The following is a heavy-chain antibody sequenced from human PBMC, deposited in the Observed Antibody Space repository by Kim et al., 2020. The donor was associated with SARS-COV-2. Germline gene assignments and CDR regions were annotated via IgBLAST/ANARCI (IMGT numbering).Heavy chain of an antibody. J-gene: IGHJ3*02. D-gene: IGHD2-15*01. V-gene: IGHV1-18*01. CDR3: AREGGYCSGGRCWTDAYAI. CDR1: GYTFTSYG. CDR2: ISAYNGNT. Sequence: ASVKVSCKASGYTFTSYGISWVRQAPGQGLEWMGWISAYNGNTNYAQKLQGRVTMTTDTSTSTAYMELRSLGPDNTAVYYCAREGGYCSGGRCWTDAYAIWAQGTMVTASS.